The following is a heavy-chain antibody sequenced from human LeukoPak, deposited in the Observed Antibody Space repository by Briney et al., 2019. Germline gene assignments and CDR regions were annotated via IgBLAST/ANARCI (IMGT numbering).Heavy chain of an antibody. CDR3: VSPTADYPFLYYFDS. V-gene: IGHV3-30*09. J-gene: IGHJ4*02. CDR1: GYSFSSYS. CDR2: ISSDGNSK. D-gene: IGHD5-12*01. Sequence: GGSLRLSCAASGYSFSSYSIHWVRQAPGKGLEWVAVISSDGNSKNFALSVKGRFAISRDNSKNTLFLQMNNLRSEDTALYYCVSPTADYPFLYYFDSWGQGTLVTVSS.